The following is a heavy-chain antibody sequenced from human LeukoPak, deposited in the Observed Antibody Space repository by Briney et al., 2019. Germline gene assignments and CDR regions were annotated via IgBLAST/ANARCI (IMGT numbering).Heavy chain of an antibody. CDR1: GYSFTSYW. J-gene: IGHJ6*03. D-gene: IGHD4/OR15-4a*01. CDR3: ARRVRYYYYMDV. V-gene: IGHV5-51*01. Sequence: GASLMISCRGSGYSFTSYWIGLERQVPGEGLEWMGIIYPGDSDTRYSPSFQGQVTISADKSISTAYLQWSSLKASDTAMYYCARRVRYYYYMDVWGKGTTVTVSS. CDR2: IYPGDSDT.